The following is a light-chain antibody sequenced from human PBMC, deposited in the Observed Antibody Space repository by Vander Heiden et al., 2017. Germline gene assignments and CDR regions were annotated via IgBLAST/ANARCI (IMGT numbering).Light chain of an antibody. CDR1: QSISSY. V-gene: IGKV1-9*01. Sequence: EIQLTQSPASLYASPGDRVTITCRASQSISSYLAWYQQKPGQAPKLLIYAASTLPTGVPARFSGSGSGTDFTLTISSLQPEDFATYYCQQLKNYPRGFGQGTKVEIK. CDR3: QQLKNYPRG. CDR2: AAS. J-gene: IGKJ1*01.